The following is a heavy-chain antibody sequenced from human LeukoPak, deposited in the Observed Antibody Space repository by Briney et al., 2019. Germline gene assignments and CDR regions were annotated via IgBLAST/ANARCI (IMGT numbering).Heavy chain of an antibody. Sequence: GGSLRLSCAASGFTVSSNYMSWVRQAPGKGLEWVSVIYSGGSTYYADSVKGRFTISRDNSKNTLYLQMNSLRAEDTAVYYCARESTMIVPDAFDIWGQGTMVTVSS. V-gene: IGHV3-66*01. CDR1: GFTVSSNY. D-gene: IGHD3-22*01. CDR2: IYSGGST. J-gene: IGHJ3*02. CDR3: ARESTMIVPDAFDI.